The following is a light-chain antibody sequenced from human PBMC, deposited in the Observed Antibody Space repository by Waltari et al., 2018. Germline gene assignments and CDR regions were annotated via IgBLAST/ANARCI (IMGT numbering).Light chain of an antibody. J-gene: IGKJ3*01. CDR1: LSILHSSEIKNH. CDR3: QQYYSTPFT. CDR2: VAS. Sequence: DILLTHYPDSLPVSLGERATITCKFKLSILHSSEIKNHLGWYQQKSGQSPKLLIYVASTRESGVPDRFSGSGSGTDFTLTISSLQTEDVAVYYCQQYYSTPFTFGPGTKVDIK. V-gene: IGKV4-1*01.